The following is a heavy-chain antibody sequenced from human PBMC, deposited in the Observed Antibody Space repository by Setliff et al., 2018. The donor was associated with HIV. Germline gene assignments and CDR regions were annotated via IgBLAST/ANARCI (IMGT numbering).Heavy chain of an antibody. V-gene: IGHV1-46*01. CDR3: ARLGDFWSGYYYFDY. D-gene: IGHD3-3*01. CDR2: INPSGDRT. J-gene: IGHJ4*02. CDR1: GYTFTSYY. Sequence: ASVKVSCKASGYTFTSYYMHWVRQAPGQGLEWMGIINPSGDRTSYAQKFQGRVTMTRDTSTNTVYMELSSLRSEDTAGYYSARLGDFWSGYYYFDYWGQGPLVTVSS.